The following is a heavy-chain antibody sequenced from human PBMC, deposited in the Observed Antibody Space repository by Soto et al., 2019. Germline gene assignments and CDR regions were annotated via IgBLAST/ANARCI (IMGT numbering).Heavy chain of an antibody. CDR3: ARGGPTSADHYYGMDV. Sequence: ASVKVSCKASAYTFTRYGVKWVRQAPGQGLEWMGWINSSNGNAEYAQNLQGRVTMTIDTSTSTAYMELRSLRSDDTAVYYCARGGPTSADHYYGMDVWGQGTTVTVYS. D-gene: IGHD3-10*01. V-gene: IGHV1-18*01. J-gene: IGHJ6*02. CDR1: AYTFTRYG. CDR2: INSSNGNA.